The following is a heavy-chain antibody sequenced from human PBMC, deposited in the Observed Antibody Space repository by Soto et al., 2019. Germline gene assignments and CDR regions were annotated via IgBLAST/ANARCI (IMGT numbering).Heavy chain of an antibody. J-gene: IGHJ3*02. CDR3: ARDGYDYGDLDAFDI. V-gene: IGHV1-2*04. D-gene: IGHD4-17*01. Sequence: ASVKVSCKASGYTFTGYYMHWVRQAPGQGLEWMGWINPNSGGTNYAQKYQGWVTMTRDTSISTAYMELSRLRSDDTAVYYCARDGYDYGDLDAFDIWGQGTMVTVSS. CDR1: GYTFTGYY. CDR2: INPNSGGT.